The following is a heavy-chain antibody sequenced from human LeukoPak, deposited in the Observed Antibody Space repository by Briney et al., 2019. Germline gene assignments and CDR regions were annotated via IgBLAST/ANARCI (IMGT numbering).Heavy chain of an antibody. V-gene: IGHV1-3*01. D-gene: IGHD2-2*01. Sequence: ASVKVSCKASGYTFTSYAMHWVRQAPGQRLEWMGWSNAGNGNTKYSQKFQGRVTITADESTSTAYMELSSLRSEDTAVYYCARAAVVPAAIGGGPFDYWGQGTLVTVSS. J-gene: IGHJ4*02. CDR3: ARAAVVPAAIGGGPFDY. CDR2: SNAGNGNT. CDR1: GYTFTSYA.